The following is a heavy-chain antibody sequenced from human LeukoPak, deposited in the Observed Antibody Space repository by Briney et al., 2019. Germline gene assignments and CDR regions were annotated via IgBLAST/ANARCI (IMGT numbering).Heavy chain of an antibody. V-gene: IGHV3-30*03. J-gene: IGHJ4*02. CDR3: ARGSDYSNLMGFFDY. Sequence: PGRSLRLSCAASGFTFSSYGMHWVRQAPGKGLEWVAVISYDGSNKYYADSVKGRFTISRDNSKNTLYLQMNSLRAEDTAVYYCARGSDYSNLMGFFDYWGQGTLVTVSS. CDR2: ISYDGSNK. D-gene: IGHD4-11*01. CDR1: GFTFSSYG.